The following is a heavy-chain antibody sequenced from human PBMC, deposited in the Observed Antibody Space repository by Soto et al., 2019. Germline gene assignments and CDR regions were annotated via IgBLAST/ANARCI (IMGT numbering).Heavy chain of an antibody. D-gene: IGHD6-13*01. Sequence: GGSLRLSCAASGFTFSSYGMHWVRQAPGKGLEWVAVISYDGSNKYYADSVKGRFTISRGNSKNTLYLQMNSLRAEDTAVYYCAKDFRESSSDLYYYYYYGMDVWGQGTTVTVSS. CDR3: AKDFRESSSDLYYYYYYGMDV. CDR1: GFTFSSYG. J-gene: IGHJ6*02. CDR2: ISYDGSNK. V-gene: IGHV3-30*18.